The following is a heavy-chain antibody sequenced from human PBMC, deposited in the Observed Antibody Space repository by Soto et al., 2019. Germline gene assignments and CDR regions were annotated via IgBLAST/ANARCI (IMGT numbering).Heavy chain of an antibody. CDR3: EKSIVVAGDSLDY. J-gene: IGHJ4*02. Sequence: PGGSLRLSCAASGFTFSSYGMHWVRQAPGKGLEWVAVISYDGINKYYADSVKGRFTISRDNSKNTLYLQMNSLRAEDTAVYYCEKSIVVAGDSLDYWGQGTLVTVSS. CDR1: GFTFSSYG. V-gene: IGHV3-30*18. CDR2: ISYDGINK. D-gene: IGHD6-19*01.